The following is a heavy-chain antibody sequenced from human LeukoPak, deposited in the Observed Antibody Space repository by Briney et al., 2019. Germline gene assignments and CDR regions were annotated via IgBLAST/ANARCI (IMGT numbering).Heavy chain of an antibody. D-gene: IGHD1-1*01. V-gene: IGHV1-18*04. CDR2: ISAYNGNT. CDR1: GYTFTSYG. Sequence: AASVKVSCKASGYTFTSYGISWVRQAPGQGLEWMGWISAYNGNTNYAQKLQGRVTMTTDTSTSTAYMELRSLRSDDTAVYYCARASNDLFAYYYGMDVWGKGTTVTVSS. J-gene: IGHJ6*04. CDR3: ARASNDLFAYYYGMDV.